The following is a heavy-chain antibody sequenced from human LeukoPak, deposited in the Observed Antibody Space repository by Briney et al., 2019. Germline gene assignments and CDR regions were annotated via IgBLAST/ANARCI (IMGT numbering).Heavy chain of an antibody. CDR1: GFTFSSYA. Sequence: GGSLRLSCAASGFTFSSYAMSWVRQAPGKGLEWVSGISGSGGSTYYADSAKGRFTISRDNFKNTLYLQRKRLRAEDTAVYYCAKGGVGTGKTFDSWGQGTLVTVSS. CDR3: AKGGVGTGKTFDS. CDR2: ISGSGGST. D-gene: IGHD3-10*01. V-gene: IGHV3-23*01. J-gene: IGHJ4*02.